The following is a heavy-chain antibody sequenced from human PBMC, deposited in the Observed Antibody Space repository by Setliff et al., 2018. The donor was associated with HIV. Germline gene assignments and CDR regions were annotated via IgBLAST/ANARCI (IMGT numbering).Heavy chain of an antibody. V-gene: IGHV4-4*07. CDR1: GGSISPYY. CDR2: IYISGNT. CDR3: ARSYSGPGYAYFDY. D-gene: IGHD3-16*01. Sequence: SETLSLTCSVSGGSISPYYWSWIRQPAGKGLEWIGRIYISGNTIYNPSLNSRITISIDTSKNQFSLKLRSVTAADTAVYYCARSYSGPGYAYFDYWGQGTLVTVSS. J-gene: IGHJ4*02.